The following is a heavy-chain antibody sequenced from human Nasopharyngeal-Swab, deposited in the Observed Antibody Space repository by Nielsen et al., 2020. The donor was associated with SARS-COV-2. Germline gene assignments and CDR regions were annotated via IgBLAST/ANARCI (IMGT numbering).Heavy chain of an antibody. CDR3: ARQPSMVHYYYGMDV. J-gene: IGHJ6*02. D-gene: IGHD4/OR15-4a*01. CDR2: IYYSGST. V-gene: IGHV4-39*01. Sequence: WSRQPPGEGLEWIGNIYYSGSTYYSPSLKSRLTISVDTSKNQFSLKLSSVTAADTAVYYCARQPSMVHYYYGMDVWGQGTTVTVSS.